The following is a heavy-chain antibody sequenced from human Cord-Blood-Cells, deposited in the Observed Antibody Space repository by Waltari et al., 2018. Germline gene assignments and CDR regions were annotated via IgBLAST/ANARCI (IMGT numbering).Heavy chain of an antibody. Sequence: EVQLVESGGGLIQPGGSLRLSCAASGFTVSSNYMRWVRQSPGKWLEWVSVIYCGGSTYYSDSVKGRFTISRDNSKNTLYLQMNSLRAEDTAVYYCARDPYCTNGVCYDYWGQGTLVTVSS. V-gene: IGHV3-53*01. J-gene: IGHJ4*02. CDR3: ARDPYCTNGVCYDY. CDR1: GFTVSSNY. CDR2: IYCGGST. D-gene: IGHD2-8*01.